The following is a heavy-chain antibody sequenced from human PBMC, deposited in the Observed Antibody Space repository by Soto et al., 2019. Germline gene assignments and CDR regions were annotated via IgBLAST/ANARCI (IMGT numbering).Heavy chain of an antibody. CDR3: ARGFYGDEPNFEY. Sequence: GASVKVSCKASGYTFTSYAMHWVRQAPGQGLEWMEWISAYNGNTNYAQKLQGRVTMTTDTSTSTAYMELRSLRSDDTAVYYCARGFYGDEPNFEYWGQGTLVTVSS. CDR1: GYTFTSYA. D-gene: IGHD4-17*01. J-gene: IGHJ4*02. V-gene: IGHV1-18*01. CDR2: ISAYNGNT.